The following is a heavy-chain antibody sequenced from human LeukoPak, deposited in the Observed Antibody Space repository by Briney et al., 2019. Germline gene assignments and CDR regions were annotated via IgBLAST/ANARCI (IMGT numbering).Heavy chain of an antibody. CDR3: AGGFRRGYSYDRRGYYFDY. CDR2: INHSGST. Sequence: PSETLSLTCAVYGGSFSGYYWSWIRQPPGKGLEWIGEINHSGSTNYNPSLKSRVTISVDTSKNQFSLKLSSVTAADTAVYYCAGGFRRGYSYDRRGYYFDYWGQGTLVTVSS. J-gene: IGHJ4*02. V-gene: IGHV4-34*01. CDR1: GGSFSGYY. D-gene: IGHD5-18*01.